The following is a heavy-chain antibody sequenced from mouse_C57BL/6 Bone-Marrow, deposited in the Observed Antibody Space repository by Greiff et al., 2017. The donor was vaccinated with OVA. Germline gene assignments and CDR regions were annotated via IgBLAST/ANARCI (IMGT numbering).Heavy chain of an antibody. J-gene: IGHJ2*01. CDR3: ARGYYGSSHSSFDY. CDR2: INPSNGGT. Sequence: QVQLQQPGAELVKPGASVKMSCKASGFTFTSYWITWVIQRPGQGLEWIGNINPSNGGTNYNEKFKSKATLTVDKSSSTAYMQLSSLTSEDSAVYYCARGYYGSSHSSFDYWGQGTTLTVSS. V-gene: IGHV1-53*01. D-gene: IGHD1-1*01. CDR1: GFTFTSYW.